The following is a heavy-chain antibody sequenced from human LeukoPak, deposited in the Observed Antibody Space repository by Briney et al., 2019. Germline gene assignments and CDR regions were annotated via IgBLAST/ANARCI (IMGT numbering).Heavy chain of an antibody. J-gene: IGHJ6*02. CDR1: GFSFNMYS. V-gene: IGHV3-48*02. Sequence: GGSLRLSCAASGFSFNMYSMNWVRQAPGKGPEWVSYISSNSDSTYYADSVKGRFTISRDNAKNSLYLQMNSLRDEDTALYYCARDVDRGDSFSVWGQGTTVTVSS. D-gene: IGHD3-10*01. CDR2: ISSNSDST. CDR3: ARDVDRGDSFSV.